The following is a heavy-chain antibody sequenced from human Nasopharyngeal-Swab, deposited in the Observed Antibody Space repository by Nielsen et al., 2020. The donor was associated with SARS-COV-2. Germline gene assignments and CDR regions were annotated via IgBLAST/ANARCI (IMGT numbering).Heavy chain of an antibody. CDR1: GGTFSSYA. CDR3: ARTYYYGSGSYYNFDY. D-gene: IGHD3-10*01. J-gene: IGHJ4*02. CDR2: IIPIFGTA. V-gene: IGHV1-69*13. Sequence: SVQVSCKASGGTFSSYAISWVRQAPGQGLEWMGGIIPIFGTANYAQKFQGRVTITADESTSTAYMGLSSLRSEDTAVYYCARTYYYGSGSYYNFDYWGQGTLVTVSS.